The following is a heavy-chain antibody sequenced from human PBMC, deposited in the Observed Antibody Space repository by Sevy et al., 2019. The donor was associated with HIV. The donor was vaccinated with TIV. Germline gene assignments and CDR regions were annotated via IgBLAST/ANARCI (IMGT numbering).Heavy chain of an antibody. CDR3: ARAYGSGSGYYYYGMDV. D-gene: IGHD3-10*01. CDR2: IYYSGST. J-gene: IGHJ6*02. Sequence: SETLSLTCTVSGGSISSSSYYWGWIRQPPGKGLEWIGSIYYSGSTYYNPSLKSRVTRSVDTSKNQFSLKLSSVTAADTAVYYCARAYGSGSGYYYYGMDVWGQGTTVTVSS. V-gene: IGHV4-39*01. CDR1: GGSISSSSYY.